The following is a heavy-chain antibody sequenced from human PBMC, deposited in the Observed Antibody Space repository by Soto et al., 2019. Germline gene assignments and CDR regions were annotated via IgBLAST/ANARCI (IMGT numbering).Heavy chain of an antibody. Sequence: GGSLRLSCAASGFTFTSYGMHWVRQAPGKGLEWVAVISYDGSNKYYADSVKGRFTISRDNSKNTLYLQMNSLRAEDTAVYYCAKGTVLGSYPGTIDYYFDYWGQGTLVTVSS. CDR1: GFTFTSYG. CDR2: ISYDGSNK. V-gene: IGHV3-30*18. CDR3: AKGTVLGSYPGTIDYYFDY. D-gene: IGHD1-26*01. J-gene: IGHJ4*02.